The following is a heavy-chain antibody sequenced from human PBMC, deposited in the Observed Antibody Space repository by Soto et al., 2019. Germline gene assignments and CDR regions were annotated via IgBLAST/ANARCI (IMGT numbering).Heavy chain of an antibody. Sequence: QVQLQESGPGLVKPSETLSLTCTVSGGSIRSSYWSWIRQPPGKGLEWIGYISDSGSTNYNPSLKSRVTISVDTSKNQFSLKLSSVTAADTAVYYCARQGIATAGTSLDYCGQGTLVTVSS. J-gene: IGHJ4*02. V-gene: IGHV4-59*08. CDR1: GGSIRSSY. CDR3: ARQGIATAGTSLDY. D-gene: IGHD6-13*01. CDR2: ISDSGST.